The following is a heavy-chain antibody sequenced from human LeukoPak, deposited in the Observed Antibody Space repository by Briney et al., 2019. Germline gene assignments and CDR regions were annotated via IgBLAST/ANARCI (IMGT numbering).Heavy chain of an antibody. CDR1: GGSFSSPNYY. D-gene: IGHD3-3*01. Sequence: SETLSLTCTVSGGSFSSPNYYWSWIRQPAGKGLEWIGRIYTTGFTNYHPSLKSRVTVSIDTSKNQFYLKLTSVAAADTAVYYCAREDYNFLWGQGTLVTVSS. CDR3: AREDYNFL. J-gene: IGHJ4*02. V-gene: IGHV4-61*02. CDR2: IYTTGFT.